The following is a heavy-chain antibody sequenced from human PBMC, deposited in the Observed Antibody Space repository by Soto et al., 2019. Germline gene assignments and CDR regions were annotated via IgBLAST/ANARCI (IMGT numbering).Heavy chain of an antibody. CDR2: ISWNSGRI. D-gene: IGHD4-17*01. V-gene: IGHV3-9*01. CDR1: GFTFDDYA. Sequence: EVQLVESGGGLGQPGRSLRLSCAASGFTFDDYAMHWVRQAPGKGLEWVLGISWNSGRIGYADSVKGRFTISRDNAKNSLYQQMNSMRAEDTALYYCAKDLSDDYGDYGPNFDYLGQGTLVTVSS. CDR3: AKDLSDDYGDYGPNFDY. J-gene: IGHJ4*02.